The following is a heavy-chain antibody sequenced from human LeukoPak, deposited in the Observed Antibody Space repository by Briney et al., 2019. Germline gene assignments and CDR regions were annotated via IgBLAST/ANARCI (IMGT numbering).Heavy chain of an antibody. CDR1: GYTFTGYY. CDR3: ATQRGSYLWGTDFDY. CDR2: INPNSGDI. Sequence: ASVKVSCKASGYTFTGYYMHWVRHAPGQGLEWMGLINPNSGDIKSAQKFQGRVTMTRDTSISTAYMDLSRLRSDDTAVYYCATQRGSYLWGTDFDYWGQGTLVTVSS. V-gene: IGHV1-2*02. J-gene: IGHJ4*02. D-gene: IGHD3-16*01.